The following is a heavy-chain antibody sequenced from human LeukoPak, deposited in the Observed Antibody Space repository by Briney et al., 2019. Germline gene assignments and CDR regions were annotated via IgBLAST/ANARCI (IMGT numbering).Heavy chain of an antibody. CDR1: GYSISSGYY. V-gene: IGHV4-38-2*02. D-gene: IGHD2-2*01. Sequence: SETLSLTCAVSGYSISSGYYWGWIRQPPGKGLEWIGSIYHSGTTYYDPSLKSRVTISVDMSKNQFSLKLSSVTAADTAVYYCARDTYCSSTSCGGGDYWGQGTLVTASS. J-gene: IGHJ4*02. CDR2: IYHSGTT. CDR3: ARDTYCSSTSCGGGDY.